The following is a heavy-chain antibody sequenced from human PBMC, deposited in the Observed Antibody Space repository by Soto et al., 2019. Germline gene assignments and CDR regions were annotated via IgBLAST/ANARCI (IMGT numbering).Heavy chain of an antibody. Sequence: KTGGSLRLSCAASGFTFSSYSMNWVRQAPGKGLEWVSSISSSSSYIYYADSVKGRFTISRDNAKNSLYLQMNSLRAEDTAVYYCARSRAHDSSGYYYAGYYYYGMDVWGQGTTVTVSS. D-gene: IGHD3-22*01. CDR2: ISSSSSYI. CDR1: GFTFSSYS. J-gene: IGHJ6*02. CDR3: ARSRAHDSSGYYYAGYYYYGMDV. V-gene: IGHV3-21*01.